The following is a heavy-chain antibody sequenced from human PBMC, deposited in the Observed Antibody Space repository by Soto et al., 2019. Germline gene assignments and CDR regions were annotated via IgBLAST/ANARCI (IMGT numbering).Heavy chain of an antibody. J-gene: IGHJ4*02. CDR3: ARDTPPTDY. V-gene: IGHV1-18*01. Sequence: QVQLVQSGAEVKKPGASVKVSCKTSGYTFTSYHISWVRQAPGQGLEWMGWISAYNTNTNYAQKFQGRVTMTTDTITSTGYLEPRSLRSDDTAVYYCARDTPPTDYWGQGTLVTVSS. CDR2: ISAYNTNT. CDR1: GYTFTSYH.